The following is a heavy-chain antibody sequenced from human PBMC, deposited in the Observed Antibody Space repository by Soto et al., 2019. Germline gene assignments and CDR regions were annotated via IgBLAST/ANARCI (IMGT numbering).Heavy chain of an antibody. V-gene: IGHV4-61*01. CDR3: ARLQAPGYYYGMDV. CDR2: IYYSGST. Sequence: QVQLQESRPGLVKPSETLSLTCTVSGGSVRSGSYYWSWIRQPPGKGLEWIGYIYYSGSTNYNPYAQSRVTISVDTSKKQFSLKLSFVTAADTAVYYCARLQAPGYYYGMDVWGQGTTVTVSS. D-gene: IGHD4-4*01. J-gene: IGHJ6*02. CDR1: GGSVRSGSYY.